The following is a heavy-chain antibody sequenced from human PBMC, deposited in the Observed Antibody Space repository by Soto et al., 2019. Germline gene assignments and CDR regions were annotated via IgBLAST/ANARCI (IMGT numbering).Heavy chain of an antibody. D-gene: IGHD4-17*01. V-gene: IGHV1-18*01. CDR3: TRQLRTPLTTSIQNVKPGRYYKYYYYMDV. CDR1: GYTFTRYG. Sequence: QVQLEQSGAEVRKPGASVKVSCKASGYTFTRYGISWVRQAPGQGLEYMGWISTYNGNTNYAQNFQDRVTMTTDTSTSTAYMELRSLRSDDTAVYYCTRQLRTPLTTSIQNVKPGRYYKYYYYMDVWGKGTTVTVPS. J-gene: IGHJ6*03. CDR2: ISTYNGNT.